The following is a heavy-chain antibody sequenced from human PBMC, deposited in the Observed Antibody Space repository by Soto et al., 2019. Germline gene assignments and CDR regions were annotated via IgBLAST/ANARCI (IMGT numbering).Heavy chain of an antibody. V-gene: IGHV3-30*18. CDR1: GFTFSSYG. J-gene: IGHJ6*02. CDR2: ISYDGSKK. CDR3: AKGHYYYYGMDV. Sequence: GGSLRLSCAASGFTFSSYGMHWVRQAPGKGLEWVAVISYDGSKKYYADSVKGRFTISRDNSKNTLYLQMNSLRAEDTAVYYCAKGHYYYYGMDVWGQGTTVTVSS.